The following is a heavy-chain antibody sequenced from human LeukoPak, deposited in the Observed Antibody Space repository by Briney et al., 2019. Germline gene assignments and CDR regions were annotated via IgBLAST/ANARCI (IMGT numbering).Heavy chain of an antibody. CDR1: GFTFSSYA. Sequence: QPGGSLRLSCAASGFTFSSYAMSWVRQAPGKGLEWVSAISGSGGSTYYADSVKGRFTISRDNSKNTLYLQMNSLRAEDTAVYYCARGSRKYSSSPNDLDYWGQGTLVTVSS. CDR2: ISGSGGST. J-gene: IGHJ4*02. CDR3: ARGSRKYSSSPNDLDY. D-gene: IGHD6-13*01. V-gene: IGHV3-23*01.